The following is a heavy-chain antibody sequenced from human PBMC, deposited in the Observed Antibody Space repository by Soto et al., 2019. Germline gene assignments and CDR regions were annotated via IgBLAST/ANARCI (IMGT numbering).Heavy chain of an antibody. V-gene: IGHV3-21*01. J-gene: IGHJ4*02. Sequence: EVQLVESGGGLVKPGGSLRLSCAASGFTFSSYTINWVRQAPGKGLEWVSSISSSSSYIYYADSVKGRFTISRDNAKNSLYLQMSSLRAEDTAVYYCARGGGYCSGGSCYPIDYRGQGTLVTVSS. CDR2: ISSSSSYI. CDR3: ARGGGYCSGGSCYPIDY. D-gene: IGHD2-15*01. CDR1: GFTFSSYT.